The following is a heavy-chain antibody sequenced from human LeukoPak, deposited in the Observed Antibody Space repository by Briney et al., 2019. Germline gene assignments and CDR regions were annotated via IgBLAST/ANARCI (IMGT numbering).Heavy chain of an antibody. CDR2: IAIDGGKT. J-gene: IGHJ4*02. D-gene: IGHD6-19*01. Sequence: GGSLRLSCAASGFTFSSFGMHWVRRAPGKGLEWVAFIAIDGGKTYFADSVKGRFTISRDNSKKTLDLQMNSLRPEDTAVYYCAKDRWGAVASFDYWGQGTLVTVSS. CDR3: AKDRWGAVASFDY. CDR1: GFTFSSFG. V-gene: IGHV3-30*02.